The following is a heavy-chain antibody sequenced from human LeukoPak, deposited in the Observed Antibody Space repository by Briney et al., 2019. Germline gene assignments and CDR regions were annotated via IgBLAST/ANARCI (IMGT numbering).Heavy chain of an antibody. J-gene: IGHJ4*02. D-gene: IGHD2-2*01. CDR1: GYTFTGYY. CDR2: MNPNSGDT. V-gene: IGHV1-2*02. Sequence: GASVKVSCKAYGYTFTGYYLHWVRQAPGQGLEWMGWMNPNSGDTSYAREFQDRVTMTRDTSLSTAYMELSRLRSDDTAVYFCARRPINCIIANCYVDYWGQGTLVTVSS. CDR3: ARRPINCIIANCYVDY.